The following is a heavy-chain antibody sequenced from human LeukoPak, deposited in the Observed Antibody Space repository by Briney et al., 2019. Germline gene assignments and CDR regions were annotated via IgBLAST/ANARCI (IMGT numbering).Heavy chain of an antibody. CDR3: ARDLGAYYDFWSGFYMDV. D-gene: IGHD3-3*01. CDR1: GYSISSGYY. J-gene: IGHJ6*03. CDR2: TYHSGST. V-gene: IGHV4-38-2*02. Sequence: SETLSLTCTVSGYSISSGYYWGWIRQPPGKGLEWIGSTYHSGSTYYNPSLKSRVTISVDTSKNQFYLKLSSVTAADTAVYYCARDLGAYYDFWSGFYMDVWGKGTTVTVSS.